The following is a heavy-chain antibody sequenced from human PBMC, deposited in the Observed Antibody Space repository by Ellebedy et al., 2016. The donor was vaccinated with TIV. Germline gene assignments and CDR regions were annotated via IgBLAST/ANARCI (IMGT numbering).Heavy chain of an antibody. J-gene: IGHJ4*02. CDR2: ITSSGTYT. CDR3: ARDLAPVTF. CDR1: GFTFSDHY. V-gene: IGHV3-11*05. Sequence: GGSLRLXXAASGFTFSDHYMIWIRQAPGKGLECISYITSSGTYTNYADSMKGRFTISRDNTKNSLYLQINNLRAEDTAIYYCARDLAPVTFWGQGTLVTVSS. D-gene: IGHD2-21*02.